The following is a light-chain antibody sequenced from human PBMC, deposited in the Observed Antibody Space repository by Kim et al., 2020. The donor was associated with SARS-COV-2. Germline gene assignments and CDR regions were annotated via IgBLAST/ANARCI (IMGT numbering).Light chain of an antibody. CDR2: YDD. V-gene: IGLV3-1*01. J-gene: IGLJ2*01. CDR1: KLGDKY. Sequence: SYELTQPPSVSVSPGQTASITCSGDKLGDKYAFWYQQKPGQTPVLVIYYDDKRHSEIPERFSGSTSGNTATLTISGTQTMDEASYFCQAWDSSTAVFGGGTQLTVL. CDR3: QAWDSSTAV.